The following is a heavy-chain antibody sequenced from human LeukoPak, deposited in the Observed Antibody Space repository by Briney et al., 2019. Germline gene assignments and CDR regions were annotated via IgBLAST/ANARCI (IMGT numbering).Heavy chain of an antibody. V-gene: IGHV3-7*01. CDR2: IKQDGSEK. CDR1: GFTFSSYW. Sequence: PGGSLRLCCAASGFTFSSYWMSWVRQAPGKGLEWVANIKQDGSEKYYVDSVKGRFTISTDNAKNSLYLQMNSLRVEDTAVYYCARVTYDFWSGYSRGWFDPWGQGTLVTVSS. CDR3: ARVTYDFWSGYSRGWFDP. D-gene: IGHD3-3*01. J-gene: IGHJ5*02.